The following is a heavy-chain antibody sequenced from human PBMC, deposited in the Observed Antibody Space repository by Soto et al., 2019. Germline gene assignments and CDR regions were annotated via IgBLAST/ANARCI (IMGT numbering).Heavy chain of an antibody. CDR2: ISPSASDT. Sequence: EVQLLESGGDLVQPGGSLRLSCAASGFSFSTSSMAWVRQPPGKGLEWVSAISPSASDTLYADSVKGRFTISRDNSQNPLFLQRASLRADDTAVYYCAKGGYTFAYEWGQGALVTVYS. D-gene: IGHD5-18*01. CDR1: GFSFSTSS. V-gene: IGHV3-23*01. CDR3: AKGGYTFAYE. J-gene: IGHJ4*02.